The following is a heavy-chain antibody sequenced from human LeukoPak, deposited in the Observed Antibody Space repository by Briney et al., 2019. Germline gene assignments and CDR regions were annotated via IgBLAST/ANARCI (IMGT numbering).Heavy chain of an antibody. CDR3: ARDSHAYFDAFDI. D-gene: IGHD2/OR15-2a*01. J-gene: IGHJ3*02. CDR1: GGSFSGYY. V-gene: IGHV4-34*01. Sequence: PSETLSLTCAVYGGSFSGYYWSWIRQPPGKGLEWIGEINHSGSTNYNPSLKSRVTISVDTSKNQFSLKLSSATAADTAVYFCARDSHAYFDAFDIWGQGTMVTVSS. CDR2: INHSGST.